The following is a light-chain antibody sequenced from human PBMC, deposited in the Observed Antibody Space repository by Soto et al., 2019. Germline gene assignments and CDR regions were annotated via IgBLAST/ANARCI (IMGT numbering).Light chain of an antibody. CDR3: QQYNNWPRT. CDR2: DAS. J-gene: IGKJ1*01. Sequence: EIVMTQSPATLSVSPGERATLSCRASESVSRNLAWYQQKPGQAPRLLIYDASTRATGIPARFSGSGSGTEFTLTISSLQSEDFAVYYCQQYNNWPRTFGQGTKV. CDR1: ESVSRN. V-gene: IGKV3-15*01.